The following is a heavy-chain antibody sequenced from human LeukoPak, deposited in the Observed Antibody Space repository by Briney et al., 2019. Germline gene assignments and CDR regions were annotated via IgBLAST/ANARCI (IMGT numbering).Heavy chain of an antibody. Sequence: PSETLSLTCAVYGGSFSGYYRSWIRQPPGKGLEWIGEINHSGSTNYNPSLKSRVTISVDTSKNQFSLKLSSVTAADTAVYYCARGSRVTMVRGPNWFDPWGQGTLVTVSS. CDR2: INHSGST. CDR3: ARGSRVTMVRGPNWFDP. V-gene: IGHV4-34*01. D-gene: IGHD3-10*01. J-gene: IGHJ5*02. CDR1: GGSFSGYY.